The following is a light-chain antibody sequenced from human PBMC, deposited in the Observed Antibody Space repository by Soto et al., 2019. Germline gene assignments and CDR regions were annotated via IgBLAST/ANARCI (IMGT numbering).Light chain of an antibody. CDR1: QSVLYSSNNKNY. CDR3: QQYYITPPT. Sequence: DIVMTQSPDSLAVSLGERATINCKSSQSVLYSSNNKNYLAWYQQKPGQPPNLLICWASTRESGVPDRFSGSGSATDFTLTISTLQAEDVAVYYCQQYYITPPTFGQGTKVEIK. CDR2: WAS. V-gene: IGKV4-1*01. J-gene: IGKJ1*01.